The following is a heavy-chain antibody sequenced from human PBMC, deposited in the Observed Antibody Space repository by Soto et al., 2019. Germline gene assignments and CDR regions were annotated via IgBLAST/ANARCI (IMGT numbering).Heavy chain of an antibody. CDR3: ARDLIGHDNYETIGYYFDQ. D-gene: IGHD3-22*01. V-gene: IGHV1-46*01. CDR1: GYSFTNFH. J-gene: IGHJ4*02. CDR2: IDPSGGIT. Sequence: QVQLSQFGAEVKKPGASVKVSCKASGYSFTNFHIHWVRQAPGQGLEWMGMIDPSGGITRDAQRRQCRINMTREALTSTVYMELRSLTSVDTAVYYCARDLIGHDNYETIGYYFDQWGQGTLVTVSS.